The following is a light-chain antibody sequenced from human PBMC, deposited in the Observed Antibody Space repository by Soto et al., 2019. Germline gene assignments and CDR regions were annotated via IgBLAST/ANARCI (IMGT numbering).Light chain of an antibody. CDR2: GAS. CDR3: QQYNNWPRT. J-gene: IGKJ1*01. CDR1: QSVSSN. Sequence: EIVMTQSPATLSVSPGERATLSCRASQSVSSNLAWYQQKPGQAPRLLIYGASTRATGIPARFSGSGSGTESPLTISSLQSEDFAVYYCQQYNNWPRTFGQGTKVEIK. V-gene: IGKV3-15*01.